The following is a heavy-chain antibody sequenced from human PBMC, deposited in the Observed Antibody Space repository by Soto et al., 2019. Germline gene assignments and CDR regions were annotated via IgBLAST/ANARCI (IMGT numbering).Heavy chain of an antibody. V-gene: IGHV4-4*02. CDR1: GGSISSSNW. D-gene: IGHD3-22*01. CDR3: ARVTMSSRSFGSFDP. J-gene: IGHJ5*02. CDR2: IYHSGRT. Sequence: QVQLQESGPGLVKPSGTLSLTCAVSGGSISSSNWWSWVRQPPGKGLEWIGEIYHSGRTNYNPSLKSRITISVDKSKNQFSLKLSSVTAADKAVYYCARVTMSSRSFGSFDPWGQGTLVTVSS.